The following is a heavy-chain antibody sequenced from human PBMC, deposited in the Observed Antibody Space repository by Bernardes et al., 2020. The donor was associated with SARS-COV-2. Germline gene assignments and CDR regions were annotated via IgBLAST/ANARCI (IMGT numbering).Heavy chain of an antibody. V-gene: IGHV1-69*13. CDR1: GVTFSSYA. Sequence: SVKVSCKASGVTFSSYAISWVRQAPGQGLEWMGRIIPIFGTANYAQKFQGRVTITADESTSTAYMELSSLRSEDTAVYYCARDLGSGSYYNPGWFDPWGQGTLVTVSS. D-gene: IGHD3-10*01. CDR2: IIPIFGTA. J-gene: IGHJ5*02. CDR3: ARDLGSGSYYNPGWFDP.